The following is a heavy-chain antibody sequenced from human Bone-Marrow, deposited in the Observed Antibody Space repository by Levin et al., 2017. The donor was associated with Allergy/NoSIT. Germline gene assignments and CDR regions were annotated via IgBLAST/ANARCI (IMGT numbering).Heavy chain of an antibody. CDR3: ARDGSVHLGELSLLDNWFDP. J-gene: IGHJ5*02. D-gene: IGHD3-16*02. Sequence: GGSLRLSCAASGFTFSSYGMHWVRQAPGKGLEWVAVIWYDGSNKYYADSVKGRFTISRDNSKNTLYLQMNSLRAEDTAVYYCARDGSVHLGELSLLDNWFDPWGQGTLVTVSS. CDR1: GFTFSSYG. CDR2: IWYDGSNK. V-gene: IGHV3-33*01.